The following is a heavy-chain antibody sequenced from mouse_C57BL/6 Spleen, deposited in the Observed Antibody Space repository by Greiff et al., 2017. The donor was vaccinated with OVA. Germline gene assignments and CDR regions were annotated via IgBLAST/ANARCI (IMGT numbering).Heavy chain of an antibody. J-gene: IGHJ2*01. V-gene: IGHV1-52*01. CDR1: GYTFTSYW. Sequence: VQLQQPGAELVRPGSSVQLSCKASGYTFTSYWMHWVKQRPIQGLEWIGNIDPSDSETHYNQKFKDKATLTVDKSSSTAYMQLSSLTSEDSAVYYCARGYYYGSSYRYYFDYWGQGTTLTVSS. CDR3: ARGYYYGSSYRYYFDY. CDR2: IDPSDSET. D-gene: IGHD1-1*01.